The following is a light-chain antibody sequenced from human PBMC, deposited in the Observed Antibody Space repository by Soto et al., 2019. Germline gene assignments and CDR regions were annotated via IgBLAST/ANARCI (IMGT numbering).Light chain of an antibody. CDR3: QQYNNWPWT. CDR1: QSISDT. J-gene: IGKJ1*01. Sequence: EREVRQSPASPSLSPGGSATLSCMASQSISDTLAWYQQKPGQAPRLLIHGASTRATGFPARFSGSGSGTDFTLTISSLQSEDFAVYYCQQYNNWPWTFGQGTKVDI. CDR2: GAS. V-gene: IGKV3-15*01.